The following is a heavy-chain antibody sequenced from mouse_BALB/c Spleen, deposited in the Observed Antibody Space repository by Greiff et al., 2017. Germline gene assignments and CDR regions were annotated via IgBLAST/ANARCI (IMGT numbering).Heavy chain of an antibody. CDR1: GFSLTSYG. CDR2: IWAGGST. J-gene: IGHJ4*01. D-gene: IGHD2-10*01. V-gene: IGHV2-9*02. Sequence: VQLQQSGPGLVAPSQSLSITCTVSGFSLTSYGVHWVRQPPGKGLEWLGVIWAGGSTNYNSALMSRLSISKDNSKSQVFLKMNSLQADDTAIYYCAKKEGPYYGLYYYAMDYWGQGTSVTVSS. CDR3: AKKEGPYYGLYYYAMDY.